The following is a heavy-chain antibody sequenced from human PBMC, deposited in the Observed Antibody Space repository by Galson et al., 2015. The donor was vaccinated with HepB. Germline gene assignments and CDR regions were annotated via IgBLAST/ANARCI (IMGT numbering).Heavy chain of an antibody. CDR1: GFTFSSYS. V-gene: IGHV3-21*01. Sequence: SLRLSCAASGFTFSSYSMNWVRQAPGKGLEWVSSISSSSSYIYYADSVKGRFIISRDNAKNSLYLQMNSLRAEDTAVYYCARGMYYYDSSGWSPDPQQDYFDYWGQGTLVTVSS. J-gene: IGHJ4*02. CDR2: ISSSSSYI. CDR3: ARGMYYYDSSGWSPDPQQDYFDY. D-gene: IGHD3-22*01.